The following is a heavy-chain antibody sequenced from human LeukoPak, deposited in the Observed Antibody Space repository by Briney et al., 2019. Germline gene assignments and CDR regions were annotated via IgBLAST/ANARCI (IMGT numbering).Heavy chain of an antibody. D-gene: IGHD2-2*01. V-gene: IGHV3-30*02. CDR2: IRYDGSNK. CDR1: GFTFSSYG. CDR3: AKDSDRAVVVPAATFDY. Sequence: PGGSLRLSCAASGFTFSSYGMHWVRQAPGKGLEWVAFIRYDGSNKYYADSVKGRFTISRDNSKNTLYLQMNSLRAEDTAVYYCAKDSDRAVVVPAATFDYWGQGTLVTVSS. J-gene: IGHJ4*02.